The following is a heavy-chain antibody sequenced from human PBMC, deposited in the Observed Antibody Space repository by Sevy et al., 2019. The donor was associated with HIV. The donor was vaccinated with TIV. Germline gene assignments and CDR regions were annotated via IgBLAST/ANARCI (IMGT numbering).Heavy chain of an antibody. Sequence: GGSLRLSCAASGFTFSSYWMSWVRQAPGKGLEWVANIKQDGSEKYYVDSVKGRFTISRDNAKNSLYLQMNSLRAEDTAVYYCARGVGGRTRLRFLEWLFDVDAFDIWGQGTMVTVSS. D-gene: IGHD3-3*01. CDR3: ARGVGGRTRLRFLEWLFDVDAFDI. V-gene: IGHV3-7*01. CDR2: IKQDGSEK. J-gene: IGHJ3*02. CDR1: GFTFSSYW.